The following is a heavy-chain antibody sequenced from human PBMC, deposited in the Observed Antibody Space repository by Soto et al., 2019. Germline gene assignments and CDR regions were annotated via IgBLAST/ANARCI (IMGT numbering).Heavy chain of an antibody. J-gene: IGHJ4*02. CDR2: INHLEAT. CDR1: GACITCGGYS. Sequence: SETLSRTCTVCGACITCGGYSWSWIRQTPGKGLEWIGYINHLEATFYNPSFESRLTLSIDRAKNQFSLKLHSMSAADRAVYFCDRGGGSDYFDYWGQGILVTVSS. CDR3: DRGGGSDYFDY. D-gene: IGHD1-26*01. V-gene: IGHV4-30-2*01.